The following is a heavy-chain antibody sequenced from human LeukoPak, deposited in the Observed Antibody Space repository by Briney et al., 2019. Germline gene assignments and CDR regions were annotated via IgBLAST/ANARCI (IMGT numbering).Heavy chain of an antibody. CDR1: GFTFYDYV. J-gene: IGHJ4*02. V-gene: IGHV3-9*01. CDR2: ACWNSGSI. Sequence: GGNLRHPCAASGFTFYDYVMHWVRQAPGKDLVGGIGACWNSGSIGYADSVNGRFTISRDNAKISLYLQMNSLRAEDTPLYYCAKDISPGRFLTGYSLPDYWGQGTPVTVSS. D-gene: IGHD3-9*01. CDR3: AKDISPGRFLTGYSLPDY.